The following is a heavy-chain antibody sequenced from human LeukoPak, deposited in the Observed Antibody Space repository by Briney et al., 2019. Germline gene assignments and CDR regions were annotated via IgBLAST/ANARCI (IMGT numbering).Heavy chain of an antibody. Sequence: PGGSLRLSCAASGFTFSSYSMNLVRQAPGKGLEWVSSISSSSSYIYYADSVKGRFTISRDNAKNSLYLQMNSLRAEDTAVYYCARAIPDDDAFDIWGQGTMVTVSS. CDR2: ISSSSSYI. J-gene: IGHJ3*02. CDR3: ARAIPDDDAFDI. CDR1: GFTFSSYS. V-gene: IGHV3-21*01.